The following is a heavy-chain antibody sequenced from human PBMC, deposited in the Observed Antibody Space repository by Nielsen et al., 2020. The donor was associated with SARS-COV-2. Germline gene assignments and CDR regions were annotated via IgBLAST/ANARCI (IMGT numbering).Heavy chain of an antibody. CDR1: GFTFSSYD. CDR3: ARDRGGAGFDY. J-gene: IGHJ4*02. Sequence: GGSLRLSCAASGFTFSSYDMRWVRQATGKGLEWVSAIGTAGDTYYPGSVKGRFTISRENAKNSLYLQMNSLRAGDTAVYYCARDRGGAGFDYWGQGTLVTASS. V-gene: IGHV3-13*04. D-gene: IGHD4-23*01. CDR2: IGTAGDT.